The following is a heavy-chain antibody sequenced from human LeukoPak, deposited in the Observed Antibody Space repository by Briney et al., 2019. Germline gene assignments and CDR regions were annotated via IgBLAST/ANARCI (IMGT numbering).Heavy chain of an antibody. CDR2: ISGSGGST. CDR1: GFTFSSYG. D-gene: IGHD6-19*01. CDR3: AIGKGVAGSDY. V-gene: IGHV3-23*01. Sequence: GGSLRLSCAASGFTFSSYGMSWVRQAPGKGLEWVSGISGSGGSTYYADSVKGRFTISRDNSKNTLYLQMNSLRAEDTAVYYCAIGKGVAGSDYWGQGTLVTVSS. J-gene: IGHJ4*02.